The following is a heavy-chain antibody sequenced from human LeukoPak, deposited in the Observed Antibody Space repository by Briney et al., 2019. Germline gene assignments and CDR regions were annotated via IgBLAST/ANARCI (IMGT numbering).Heavy chain of an antibody. CDR2: IYAGGST. V-gene: IGHV3-66*02. J-gene: IGHJ6*03. CDR3: ARYDNIQGYMDV. CDR1: GFTVSSNY. Sequence: GGSLRLSCAGSGFTVSSNYVNWVRQAPGKGLEWVSIIYAGGSTVLTDSVKGRFTLSRGDSKNTLYLQMNSLSAEDTAVYYCARYDNIQGYMDVWGTGTTVTVSS. D-gene: IGHD1-1*01.